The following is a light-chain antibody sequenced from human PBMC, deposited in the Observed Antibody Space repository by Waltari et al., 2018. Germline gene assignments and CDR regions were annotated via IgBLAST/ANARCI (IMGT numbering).Light chain of an antibody. V-gene: IGLV3-21*04. J-gene: IGLJ1*01. CDR1: NRESKR. CDR3: QVWDANTDPGV. Sequence: SYVLPQPPSVSVAPGKTASITGGGTNRESKRGHWSQQKPGQAPILVISYDSDRPAGIPERFSGSNSGNTATLTISRVEAGDEADYYCQVWDANTDPGVFGTGTEVTVL. CDR2: YDS.